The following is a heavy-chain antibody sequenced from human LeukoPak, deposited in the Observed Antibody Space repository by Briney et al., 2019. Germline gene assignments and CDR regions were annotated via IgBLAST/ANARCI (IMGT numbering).Heavy chain of an antibody. D-gene: IGHD6-19*01. V-gene: IGHV3-21*01. CDR1: GFTFSSYW. CDR2: ISSSSSYI. CDR3: ARDSSGWTQEVGGGDY. Sequence: GGSLRLSCAASGFTFSSYWMSWVRQAPGKGLEWVSSISSSSSYIYYADSVKGRFTISRDNAKNSLYLQMNSLRAEDTAVYYCARDSSGWTQEVGGGDYWGQGTLVTVSS. J-gene: IGHJ4*02.